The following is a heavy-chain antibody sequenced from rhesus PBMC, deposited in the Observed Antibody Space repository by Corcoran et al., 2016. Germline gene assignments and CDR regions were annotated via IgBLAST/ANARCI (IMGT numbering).Heavy chain of an antibody. CDR1: GYTFTDYY. V-gene: IGHV1-111*02. CDR3: ATDRGGY. J-gene: IGHJ4*01. Sequence: EVQLVQSGAEVKKPGASVKISCKASGYTFTDYYLHWVRQAPGKGFAWMGLGDPKDGEPIHAQKFQDRVAITADTSTDTAYMELSSLGSEATAVYYWATDRGGYWGQGVLVTVSS. CDR2: GDPKDGEP.